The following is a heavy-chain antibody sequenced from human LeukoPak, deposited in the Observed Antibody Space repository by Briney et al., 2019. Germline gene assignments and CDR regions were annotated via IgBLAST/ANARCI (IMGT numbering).Heavy chain of an antibody. CDR2: LSGSGGTT. Sequence: GGSLRLSCAASGFSFSDYWMSWVRQAPGKGLEWVSALSGSGGTTYYADSVRGRFTISRDNSKNTLYLQMNSLRAEDTAVYYCAHGSMYQLDYWGQGTLVTVSS. CDR1: GFSFSDYW. CDR3: AHGSMYQLDY. V-gene: IGHV3-23*01. D-gene: IGHD2-2*01. J-gene: IGHJ4*02.